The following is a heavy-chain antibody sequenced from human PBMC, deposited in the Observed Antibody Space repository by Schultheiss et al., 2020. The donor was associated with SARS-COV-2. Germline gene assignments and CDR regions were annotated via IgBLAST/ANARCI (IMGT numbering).Heavy chain of an antibody. J-gene: IGHJ4*02. D-gene: IGHD3-16*01. Sequence: GGSLRLSCAASGFTFSSYGMHWVRQAPGKGLEWVAVIWYDGSDKYYADSVKGRFTISRDNSKNTLYLQMNSLRAEDTAVYYCATTYDEEFDYWGQGTLVTVSS. V-gene: IGHV3-33*08. CDR1: GFTFSSYG. CDR2: IWYDGSDK. CDR3: ATTYDEEFDY.